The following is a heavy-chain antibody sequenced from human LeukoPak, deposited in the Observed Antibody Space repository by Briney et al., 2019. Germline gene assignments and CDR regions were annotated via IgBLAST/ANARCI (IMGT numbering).Heavy chain of an antibody. D-gene: IGHD2-15*01. CDR2: IIPIFGTA. V-gene: IGHV1-69*13. CDR1: GGTFSSYA. J-gene: IGHJ4*02. Sequence: SVKVSCKASGGTFSSYAISWVRQAPGQGLEWMGGIIPIFGTANYAQKFQGRVTITADESTSTAYMELSSLRSEDTAVYYCARPHGYCSGGSCPRPFDYWGQGTLVTVSS. CDR3: ARPHGYCSGGSCPRPFDY.